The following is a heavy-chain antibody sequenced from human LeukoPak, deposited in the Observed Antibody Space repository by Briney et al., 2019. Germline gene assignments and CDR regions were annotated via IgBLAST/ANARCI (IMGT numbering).Heavy chain of an antibody. CDR2: INPSSGGT. J-gene: IGHJ4*02. Sequence: ASVKVSCKASGYTFTGYYMHWVRQAPGQGLEWMGWINPSSGGTNYAQKFQGRVTMTRDTSISTAYMELSRLRSDDTAVYYCARGLAVASTAGDYWGQGTLVTVSS. CDR3: ARGLAVASTAGDY. V-gene: IGHV1-2*02. D-gene: IGHD6-19*01. CDR1: GYTFTGYY.